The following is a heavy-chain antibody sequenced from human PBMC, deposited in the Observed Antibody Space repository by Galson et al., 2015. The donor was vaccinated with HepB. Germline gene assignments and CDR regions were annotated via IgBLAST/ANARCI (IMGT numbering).Heavy chain of an antibody. CDR1: GGTFSRYA. J-gene: IGHJ6*02. CDR2: IIPIFGTA. D-gene: IGHD3-3*01. Sequence: SVKVSCKASGGTFSRYAISWVRQAPGQGLEWMGGIIPIFGTANYAQKFQGRVTITADESTSTAYMELSSLRSEDTAVYYCARDRGIFGVVIILSGMDVWGQGTTVTVSS. V-gene: IGHV1-69*13. CDR3: ARDRGIFGVVIILSGMDV.